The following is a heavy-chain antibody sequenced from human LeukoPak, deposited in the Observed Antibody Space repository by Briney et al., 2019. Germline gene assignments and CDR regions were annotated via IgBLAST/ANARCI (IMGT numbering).Heavy chain of an antibody. D-gene: IGHD7-27*01. Sequence: SQTLSLTCAISGDSVSSTSSAWNWIRQSPSGGLEWLGRTYYRSKWYFEYAVSVKSRITINPDTSKNQFSLRLNSVTPGDTAVYYCARSPNWGSVDYWYFDLWGRGTLVTVSS. J-gene: IGHJ2*01. CDR3: ARSPNWGSVDYWYFDL. CDR2: TYYRSKWYF. CDR1: GDSVSSTSSA. V-gene: IGHV6-1*01.